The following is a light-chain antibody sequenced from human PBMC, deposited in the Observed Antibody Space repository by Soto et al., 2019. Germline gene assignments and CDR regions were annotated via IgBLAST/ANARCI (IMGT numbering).Light chain of an antibody. CDR3: QQYNSYSPLT. CDR1: QGIRHD. V-gene: IGKV1-17*01. J-gene: IGKJ4*01. Sequence: DIQMTQSPSSLSAAVVARCTITWVASQGIRHDLGWYQQKPGKAPKLLIYDASSLESGVPSRFSGSGSGTEFTLTISSLQPDDFATYYCQQYNSYSPLTFGGGTKVDIK. CDR2: DAS.